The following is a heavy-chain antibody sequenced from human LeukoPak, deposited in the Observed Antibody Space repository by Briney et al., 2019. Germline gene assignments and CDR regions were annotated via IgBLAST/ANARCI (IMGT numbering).Heavy chain of an antibody. Sequence: GGSLRLSCVDSGFTFSNYWMHWVRQAPGKGLVWVSRIYSDGSSTYYADSVKGRFTISRDNSKNTLYLQMNSLRAEDTAVYYSAKDIPEWFGEFEWWGQGTLVTVSS. CDR1: GFTFSNYW. D-gene: IGHD3-10*01. V-gene: IGHV3-74*01. CDR3: AKDIPEWFGEFEW. J-gene: IGHJ4*02. CDR2: IYSDGSST.